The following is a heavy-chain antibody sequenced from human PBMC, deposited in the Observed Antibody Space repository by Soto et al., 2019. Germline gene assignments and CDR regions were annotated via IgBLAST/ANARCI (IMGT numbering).Heavy chain of an antibody. CDR1: GYTFTSYG. V-gene: IGHV1-18*01. CDR3: ASSPLKALSVYAIPPFFDY. CDR2: ISAYNGNT. J-gene: IGHJ4*02. Sequence: ASVKVSCKASGYTFTSYGISWVRQAPGQGLEWMGWISAYNGNTNYAQKLQGRVTMTTDRSTSTAYVYLRSLRSDETAVYYCASSPLKALSVYAIPPFFDYWGQGTLATVSS. D-gene: IGHD2-8*01.